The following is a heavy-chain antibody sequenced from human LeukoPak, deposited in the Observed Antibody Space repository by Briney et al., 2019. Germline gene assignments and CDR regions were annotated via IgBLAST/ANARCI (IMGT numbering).Heavy chain of an antibody. CDR3: AKSTGYGLLEI. CDR1: GGSISSGSYY. J-gene: IGHJ3*02. D-gene: IGHD3-10*01. CDR2: IFYSGST. V-gene: IGHV4-39*07. Sequence: SETLSLTCTVSGGSISSGSYYWGWIRQPPGKGLEWIGNIFYSGSTYYSPSFKSRVTISLDTSRNQFSLKVNSVTAADTAVYYCAKSTGYGLLEIWGKGTWSPSLQ.